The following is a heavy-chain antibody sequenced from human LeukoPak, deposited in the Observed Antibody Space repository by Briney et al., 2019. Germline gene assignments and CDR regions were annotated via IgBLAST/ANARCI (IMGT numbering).Heavy chain of an antibody. D-gene: IGHD6-13*01. CDR3: ARDSSSWYSQFDP. Sequence: ASVKVSCKASGYTFTGYYMHWVRQAPGQGLEWMGWINPNSGGTNYAQKFQGRVTMTRDTSISTAYMELSRLRSDDTAVYYCARDSSSWYSQFDPRGQGTLVTVSS. CDR2: INPNSGGT. V-gene: IGHV1-2*02. J-gene: IGHJ5*02. CDR1: GYTFTGYY.